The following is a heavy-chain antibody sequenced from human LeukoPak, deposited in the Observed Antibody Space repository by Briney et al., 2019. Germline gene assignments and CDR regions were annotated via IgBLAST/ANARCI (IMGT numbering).Heavy chain of an antibody. J-gene: IGHJ3*02. CDR1: GFTFSSYW. V-gene: IGHV3-21*01. CDR3: ARSGRGYEDAFDI. D-gene: IGHD5-12*01. CDR2: ISSSSSYI. Sequence: GGSLRLSCAASGFTFSSYWMSWVRQAPGKGLEWVSSISSSSSYIYYADSVKGRFTISRDNAKNSLYLQMNSLRAEDTAVYYCARSGRGYEDAFDIWGQGTMVIVSS.